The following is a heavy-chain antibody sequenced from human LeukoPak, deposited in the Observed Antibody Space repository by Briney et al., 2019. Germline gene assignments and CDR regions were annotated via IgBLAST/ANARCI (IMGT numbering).Heavy chain of an antibody. CDR1: GYTFTGYY. V-gene: IGHV1-2*02. Sequence: APVKVSCKASGYTFTGYYMHWVRQAPGQGLEWMGWINPNSGGTNYAQKFQGRVTMTRDTSISTAYMELSRLRSDDTAVYYCARDFDSSGYWVFDYWGQGTLVTVSS. J-gene: IGHJ4*02. CDR3: ARDFDSSGYWVFDY. D-gene: IGHD3-22*01. CDR2: INPNSGGT.